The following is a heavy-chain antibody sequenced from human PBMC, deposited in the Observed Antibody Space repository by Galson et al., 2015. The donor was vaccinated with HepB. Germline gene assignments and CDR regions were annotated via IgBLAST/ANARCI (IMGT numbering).Heavy chain of an antibody. D-gene: IGHD2-2*02. CDR2: IYYSGST. Sequence: ETLSLTCTVSGGSVSSGSYYWSWIRQPPGKGLEWIGYIYYSGSTNYNPSLKSRVTISVDTSKNQFSLKLSSVTAADTAVYYCARYCSSTSCYTYYYGMDVWGQGTTVTVSS. CDR3: ARYCSSTSCYTYYYGMDV. V-gene: IGHV4-61*01. J-gene: IGHJ6*02. CDR1: GGSVSSGSYY.